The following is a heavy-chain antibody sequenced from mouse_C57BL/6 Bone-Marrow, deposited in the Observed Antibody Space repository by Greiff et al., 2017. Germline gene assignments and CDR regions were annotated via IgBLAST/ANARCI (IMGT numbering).Heavy chain of an antibody. CDR1: GYSFTGYF. Sequence: VQLKQSGPELVKPGDSVKISCKASGYSFTGYFMNWVMQSHGKSLEWIGRINPYNGDTFYNQKFKGKATLTVDKSSSTAHMELRSLTSEDSAVYYCARGGSNRTWFAYWGQGTLVTVSA. J-gene: IGHJ3*01. CDR3: ARGGSNRTWFAY. D-gene: IGHD1-1*01. CDR2: INPYNGDT. V-gene: IGHV1-20*01.